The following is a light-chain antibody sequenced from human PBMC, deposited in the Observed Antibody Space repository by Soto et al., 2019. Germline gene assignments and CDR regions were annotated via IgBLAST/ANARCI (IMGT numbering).Light chain of an antibody. Sequence: DIQMTQSPSSLSASVRDRVTITCRASQRISNYLNWYQQKPGKAPKLLIYAASSLQSGVPSRFTGSGSGTDFTLTISSLQHEDFATYYCQQRYSTPYTFGQGTKLEI. CDR2: AAS. J-gene: IGKJ2*01. V-gene: IGKV1-39*01. CDR1: QRISNY. CDR3: QQRYSTPYT.